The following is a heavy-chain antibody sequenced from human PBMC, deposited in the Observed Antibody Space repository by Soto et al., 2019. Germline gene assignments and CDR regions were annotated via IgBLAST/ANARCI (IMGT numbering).Heavy chain of an antibody. J-gene: IGHJ4*02. D-gene: IGHD3-22*01. Sequence: QVQLVQSGAEVKKPGASVKVSCKASGYTFTSYGISWVLQAPGQGLEWMGWLSAYNGNTNYAQKLQGRVTMSTDTSTSTAYMELRSVRSDDTAVYYCARDLYYDSSGTNGSDYWGQGTLVTVSS. CDR2: LSAYNGNT. CDR3: ARDLYYDSSGTNGSDY. V-gene: IGHV1-18*01. CDR1: GYTFTSYG.